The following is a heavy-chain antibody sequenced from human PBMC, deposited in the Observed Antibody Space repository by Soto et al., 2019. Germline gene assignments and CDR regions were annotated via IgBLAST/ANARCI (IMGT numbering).Heavy chain of an antibody. CDR2: IGGSGGNR. CDR3: ARVASDYINSVDH. J-gene: IGHJ4*02. CDR1: GFTFNAYA. D-gene: IGHD4-4*01. V-gene: IGHV3-23*01. Sequence: DVQLLESGGGLVQPGGSLRLSCAASGFTFNAYAMTWVRQAPGKGLEWVSAIGGSGGNRYYAGSVRGRFTISRDNSKDTVDLQMNSLGVEDTAVYYCARVASDYINSVDHWGQGILVSVSS.